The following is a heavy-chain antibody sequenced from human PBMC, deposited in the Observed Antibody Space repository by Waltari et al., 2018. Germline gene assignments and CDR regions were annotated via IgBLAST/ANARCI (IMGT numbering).Heavy chain of an antibody. CDR1: GLPFSNYW. CDR3: ARDLRSWPYYLDY. Sequence: VQLVESGGALVQPGASLRLSCAASGLPFSNYWMNWVRQDPGRGLEWVASIKQLGNEKNYGDPGRGRFTISRDDAKKSVYLELNSLRADDTAVYYCARDLRSWPYYLDYWGQGTLVTVSS. V-gene: IGHV3-7*01. CDR2: IKQLGNEK. D-gene: IGHD6-13*01. J-gene: IGHJ4*02.